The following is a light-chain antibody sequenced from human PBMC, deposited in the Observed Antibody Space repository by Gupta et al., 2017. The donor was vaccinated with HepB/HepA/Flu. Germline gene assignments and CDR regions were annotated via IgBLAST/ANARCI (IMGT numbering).Light chain of an antibody. J-gene: IGLJ1*01. Sequence: QSALTQPPSASGSPGQSVTIPCTGSGSDVGAYNGVSWYQQHPGKAPKLMIYEVNKRPSGVPDRFSGSKSGNTASLTVSGLQAEDEADYYCTSYAGTDIFYVFGTGTTVTVL. CDR1: GSDVGAYNG. CDR2: EVN. CDR3: TSYAGTDIFYV. V-gene: IGLV2-8*01.